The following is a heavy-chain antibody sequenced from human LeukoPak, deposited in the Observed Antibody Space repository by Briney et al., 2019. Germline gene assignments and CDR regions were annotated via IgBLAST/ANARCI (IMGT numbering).Heavy chain of an antibody. CDR1: GFTFTSYD. D-gene: IGHD3-10*01. V-gene: IGHV1-8*01. Sequence: ASVKVSCKASGFTFTSYDINWVRQASGQGLEWMGWMNPNNGNTGYAQKFQGRVTMTRDTSISTAYMELRGLRSEDTAVYYCVRDGEGVAISVNYWFDPWGQGTLITVSS. J-gene: IGHJ5*02. CDR2: MNPNNGNT. CDR3: VRDGEGVAISVNYWFDP.